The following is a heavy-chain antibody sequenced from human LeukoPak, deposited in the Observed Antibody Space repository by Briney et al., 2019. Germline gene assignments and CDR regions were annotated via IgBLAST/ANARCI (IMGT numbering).Heavy chain of an antibody. CDR1: GGTFSSYA. CDR3: ARKLGYCSSTSCYAPFDY. V-gene: IGHV1-69*05. Sequence: SVKVSCKASGGTFSSYAISWVRQAPGQGLEWMGGVIPIFGTANYAQKFQGRVTITTDESTSTAYMELSSLRSEDTAVYYCARKLGYCSSTSCYAPFDYWGQGTLVTVSS. CDR2: VIPIFGTA. J-gene: IGHJ4*02. D-gene: IGHD2-2*01.